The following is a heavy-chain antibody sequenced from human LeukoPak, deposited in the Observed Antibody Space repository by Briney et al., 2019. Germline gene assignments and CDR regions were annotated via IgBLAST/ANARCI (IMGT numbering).Heavy chain of an antibody. Sequence: GGSLRLSCAAYGFTFSSYGMHWVRQAPGKGLEWVAVIWYDGSNKYYADSVKGRFTISRDNSKNTLYLQMNSLRAEDTAVYYCAKDLYSSSHYYYYYMDVWGKGTTVTVSS. CDR1: GFTFSSYG. CDR2: IWYDGSNK. CDR3: AKDLYSSSHYYYYYMDV. J-gene: IGHJ6*03. V-gene: IGHV3-33*06. D-gene: IGHD6-6*01.